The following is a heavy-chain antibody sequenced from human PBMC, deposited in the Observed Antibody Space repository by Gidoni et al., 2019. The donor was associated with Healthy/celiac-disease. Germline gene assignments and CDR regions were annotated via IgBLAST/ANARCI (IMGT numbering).Heavy chain of an antibody. D-gene: IGHD3-10*01. V-gene: IGHV1-58*01. Sequence: QMQLVQSGPEVKKPGTSVKVSCKASGFTFTSSAVQWVRQARGQRLEWIGWIVVGSGNTNYAQKFQERVTITRDMSTSTAYMELSSLRSEDTAVYYCAAGGNTGFGESWGQGTLVTVSS. J-gene: IGHJ5*02. CDR2: IVVGSGNT. CDR3: AAGGNTGFGES. CDR1: GFTFTSSA.